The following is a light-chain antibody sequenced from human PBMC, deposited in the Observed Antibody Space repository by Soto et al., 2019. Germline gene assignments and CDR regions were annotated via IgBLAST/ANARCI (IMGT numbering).Light chain of an antibody. Sequence: DIQMTQSPSSLSASVGDRVTITCQASQDISNYLNWYQQKPGKAPKLLIYDASNLETGVPSRFSGSGSGTDFTFTISSLQPEDFATYYCQQYRTFGGGTKVEIK. J-gene: IGKJ4*01. CDR3: QQYRT. CDR2: DAS. V-gene: IGKV1-33*01. CDR1: QDISNY.